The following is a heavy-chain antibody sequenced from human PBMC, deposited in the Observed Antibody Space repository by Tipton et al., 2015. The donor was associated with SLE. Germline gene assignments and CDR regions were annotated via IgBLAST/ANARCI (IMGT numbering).Heavy chain of an antibody. CDR3: ARDTAHYGSGDGAFDI. Sequence: GLVKPSEPLSLKCSVSGSSVTSSNYYWGWIRQPPGKGLEWIGYIYYSGSTYYTPSLKSRFTISLDTSKNQFSLKLSSVTAADTAVYYCARDTAHYGSGDGAFDIWGQGTMVTVSS. D-gene: IGHD3-10*01. CDR2: IYYSGST. V-gene: IGHV4-31*03. CDR1: GSSVTSSNYY. J-gene: IGHJ3*02.